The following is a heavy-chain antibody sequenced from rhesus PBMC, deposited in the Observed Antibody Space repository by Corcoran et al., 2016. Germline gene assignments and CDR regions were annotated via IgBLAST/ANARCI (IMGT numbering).Heavy chain of an antibody. D-gene: IGHD6-25*01. CDR2: ITYSGTT. CDR3: ARDGERQTHFDY. J-gene: IGHJ4*01. CDR1: GYSISSGYY. Sequence: QVQLQESGPGLVQPSETLSLTCAVSGYSISSGYYWSWIRQPPGKGLEWIGYITYSGTTSYNPALKSRVTISRATSKNQFSLKLSSVTAADTAVYYCARDGERQTHFDYWGQGVLVTVSS. V-gene: IGHV4-122*02.